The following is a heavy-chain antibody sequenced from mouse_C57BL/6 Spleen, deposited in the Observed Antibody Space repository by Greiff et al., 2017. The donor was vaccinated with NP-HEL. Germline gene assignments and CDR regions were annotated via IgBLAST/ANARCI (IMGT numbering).Heavy chain of an antibody. CDR3: ARETAQATFAWFAY. CDR2: ISDGGSYT. Sequence: DVHLVESGGGLVKPGGSLKLSCAASGFTFSSYAMSWVRQTPEKRLEWVATISDGGSYTYYPDNVKGRFTISRDNAKNNLYLQMSHLKSEDTAMYYCARETAQATFAWFAYWGQGTLVTVSA. CDR1: GFTFSSYA. J-gene: IGHJ3*01. D-gene: IGHD3-2*02. V-gene: IGHV5-4*01.